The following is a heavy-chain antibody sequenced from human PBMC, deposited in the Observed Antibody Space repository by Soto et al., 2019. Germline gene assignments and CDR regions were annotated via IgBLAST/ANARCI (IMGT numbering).Heavy chain of an antibody. J-gene: IGHJ4*02. V-gene: IGHV1-24*01. Sequence: ASVKVSCKVSGYTLTELSMHWVRQAPGKGLEWMGGSDPEDGETIYAQKFQGRVTMTEDTSTDTAYMELSSLRSEDTAAYYCATFEYSSSAYYFDYWGQGTLVTVS. D-gene: IGHD6-6*01. CDR3: ATFEYSSSAYYFDY. CDR1: GYTLTELS. CDR2: SDPEDGET.